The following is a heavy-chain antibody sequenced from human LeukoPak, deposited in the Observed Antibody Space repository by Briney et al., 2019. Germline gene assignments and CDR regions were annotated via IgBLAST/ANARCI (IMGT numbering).Heavy chain of an antibody. D-gene: IGHD6-13*01. Sequence: PGGSLRLSCAASGFTFSSYGMHWVRQAPGKGLEWVAVIWYDGSNKYYADSVKGRFTISRDNSKNTLYLQMNSLRAEDTAVYYCARDRGSSSWGATDYWGQGTLVTVSS. CDR2: IWYDGSNK. J-gene: IGHJ4*02. CDR3: ARDRGSSSWGATDY. CDR1: GFTFSSYG. V-gene: IGHV3-33*01.